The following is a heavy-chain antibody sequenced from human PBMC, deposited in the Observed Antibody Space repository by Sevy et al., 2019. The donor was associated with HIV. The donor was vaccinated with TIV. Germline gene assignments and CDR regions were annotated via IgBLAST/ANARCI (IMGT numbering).Heavy chain of an antibody. Sequence: GGSLRLSCAASGFTFSSHWLQWVRQAPGKGLVWVSRLNYDGSYTNYADSVKGRFTISRDNAKGTLYLQMNSLRAEDTALYYCARSKVGVRDAFDIWGQGTMVTVSS. CDR1: GFTFSSHW. CDR2: LNYDGSYT. V-gene: IGHV3-74*01. CDR3: ARSKVGVRDAFDI. D-gene: IGHD3-10*01. J-gene: IGHJ3*02.